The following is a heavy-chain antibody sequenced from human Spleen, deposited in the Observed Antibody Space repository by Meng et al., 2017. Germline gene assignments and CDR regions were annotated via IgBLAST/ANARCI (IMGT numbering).Heavy chain of an antibody. J-gene: IGHJ5*02. D-gene: IGHD6-19*01. Sequence: QLQLRESGPGLVKPSETLSLTCTVSGGPISRTGTCGGWIRQPPGKGLEWIGSQCHADDTYYNPSLMGRVTISVDTSKNKVSLKLTSVTAADTAVYYCVRSSGWVRTGFDPWGQGTLVTVSS. CDR3: VRSSGWVRTGFDP. V-gene: IGHV4-39*01. CDR2: QCHADDT. CDR1: GGPISRTGTC.